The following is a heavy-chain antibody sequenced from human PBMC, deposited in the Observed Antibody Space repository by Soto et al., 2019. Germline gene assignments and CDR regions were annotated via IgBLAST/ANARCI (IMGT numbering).Heavy chain of an antibody. CDR1: GFTFSSYA. Sequence: EGQLLESGGGLVQPGGSLRLSCAASGFTFSSYAMTWVRQAPGKGLEWVSAITGSGGYTNYADSVKGRFTISRDNSKNALYLQRNSLRVVDTGVYYCAKVGNYYESDVSWYFDLWGGGTLVTVSS. J-gene: IGHJ2*01. D-gene: IGHD3-22*01. V-gene: IGHV3-23*01. CDR3: AKVGNYYESDVSWYFDL. CDR2: ITGSGGYT.